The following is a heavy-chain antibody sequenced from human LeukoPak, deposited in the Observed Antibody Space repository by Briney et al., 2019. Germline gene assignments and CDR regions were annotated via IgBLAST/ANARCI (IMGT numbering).Heavy chain of an antibody. J-gene: IGHJ5*02. CDR3: ARRGSYKFDP. CDR1: GGSISSYY. CDR2: IYTSGST. Sequence: SETLSLTCTVSGGSISSYYWSWIRQPAGKGLEWIGRIYTSGSTNYNPSLKSRVAISVDTSKNHFSLKLSSVTAADTAVYYCARRGSYKFDPWGQGTLVTVSS. D-gene: IGHD1-26*01. V-gene: IGHV4-4*07.